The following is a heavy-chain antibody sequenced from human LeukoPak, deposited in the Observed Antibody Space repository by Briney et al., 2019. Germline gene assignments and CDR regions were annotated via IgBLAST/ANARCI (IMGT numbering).Heavy chain of an antibody. V-gene: IGHV3-53*01. J-gene: IGHJ6*02. D-gene: IGHD5-18*01. CDR3: ARGGPYTAPLHV. CDR1: GFTVSSNY. Sequence: PGGSLRLSCAASGFTVSSNYMSWVRQASGKGLEWVSAIYTGGSTHYADSVKGRFTISRDNAKNSLYLQMNSLRAEDTAVYYCARGGPYTAPLHVWGQGTTVTVSS. CDR2: IYTGGST.